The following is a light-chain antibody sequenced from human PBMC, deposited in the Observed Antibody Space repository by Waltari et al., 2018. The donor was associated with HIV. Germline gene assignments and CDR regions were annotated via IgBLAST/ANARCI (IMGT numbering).Light chain of an antibody. Sequence: QSVLTQPPPASGTAGQRVTISCSGSRSNIGDNCVYWFQQLPGTAPNLLIYRNDQRPSGVPDRFSGSKSGTSASLAISGLRSEDEADYYCAAWDDRLLWVFGGGTILTVL. CDR1: RSNIGDNC. J-gene: IGLJ3*02. CDR3: AAWDDRLLWV. CDR2: RND. V-gene: IGLV1-47*01.